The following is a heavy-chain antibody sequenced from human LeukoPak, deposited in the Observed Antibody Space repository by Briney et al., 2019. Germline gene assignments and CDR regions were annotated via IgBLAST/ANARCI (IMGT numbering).Heavy chain of an antibody. CDR1: GFTVSSNY. V-gene: IGHV3-53*01. J-gene: IGHJ1*01. CDR2: IYSGGST. Sequence: PGGSLRLSCAASGFTVSSNYMSWVRQAPGKGLEWASVIYSGGSTYYADSVKGRFTISRDNSKNTLYLQMNSLRAEDTAVYYCAGPIGYCSSTSCHGYFQHWGQGTLDTVSS. CDR3: AGPIGYCSSTSCHGYFQH. D-gene: IGHD2-2*01.